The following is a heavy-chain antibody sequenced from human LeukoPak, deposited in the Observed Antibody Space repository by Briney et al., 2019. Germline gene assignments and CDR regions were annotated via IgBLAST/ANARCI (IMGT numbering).Heavy chain of an antibody. CDR1: GGSISNYL. CDR2: INYSGNT. J-gene: IGHJ4*02. D-gene: IGHD1-1*01. Sequence: MPSETLSLTRTVSGGSISNYLWSWIRQPPGKGLEWIGYINYSGNTNYNPSLKSRVTISVDTSKNQFSLKLSSVTAADTAVYYCARGYNWNDRYFDYWGQGTLVTVSS. CDR3: ARGYNWNDRYFDY. V-gene: IGHV4-59*01.